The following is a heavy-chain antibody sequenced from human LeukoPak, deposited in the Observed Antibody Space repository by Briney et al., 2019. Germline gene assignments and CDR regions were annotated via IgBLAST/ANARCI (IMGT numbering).Heavy chain of an antibody. J-gene: IGHJ3*02. Sequence: GGSLRLSCAASGFTFSSYSMNWVCQAPGKGLEWVSSISSSSSYIYYADSVKGRFTISRDNAKNSLYLQMNSLRAEDTAVYYCARPLEWELTDAFDIWGQGTMVTVSS. V-gene: IGHV3-21*01. D-gene: IGHD1-26*01. CDR3: ARPLEWELTDAFDI. CDR1: GFTFSSYS. CDR2: ISSSSSYI.